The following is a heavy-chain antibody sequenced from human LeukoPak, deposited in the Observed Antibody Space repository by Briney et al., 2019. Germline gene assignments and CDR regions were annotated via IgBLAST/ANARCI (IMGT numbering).Heavy chain of an antibody. Sequence: GGTLRLSCAASGFTFSSYEMNWVRQAPGKGLEWVSYISSSGSTIYYADSVKGRFTISRDNAKNSLYLQMNRLRAEDTAVYYCAELGITMIGGVWGKGTTVTISS. J-gene: IGHJ6*04. CDR3: AELGITMIGGV. V-gene: IGHV3-48*03. D-gene: IGHD3-10*02. CDR2: ISSSGSTI. CDR1: GFTFSSYE.